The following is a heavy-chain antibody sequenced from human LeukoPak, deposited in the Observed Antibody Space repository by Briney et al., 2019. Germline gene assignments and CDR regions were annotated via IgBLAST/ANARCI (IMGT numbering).Heavy chain of an antibody. CDR2: ISGSGGTT. V-gene: IGHV3-23*01. CDR3: AKDRNYDSSDLNAFDI. CDR1: GFTFRSYA. D-gene: IGHD3-22*01. Sequence: PGGSLRLSCAASGFTFRSYAMTWVRQAPGRGLEWVSAISGSGGTTSTADSVMGRFTISIDNSKNTLYLQMNSLRAEDTAVYYCAKDRNYDSSDLNAFDIWGQGTMVTVSS. J-gene: IGHJ3*02.